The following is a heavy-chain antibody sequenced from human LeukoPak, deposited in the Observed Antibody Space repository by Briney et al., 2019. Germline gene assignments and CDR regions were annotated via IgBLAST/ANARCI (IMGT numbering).Heavy chain of an antibody. Sequence: PGGSLRLSCAASGFTFSSYGMHWVRQAPGKGLEWVAFIRYDGSNKYYADSVKGRFTISRDNSKNTLYLQMNSLRAEDTAVYYCAKDWPGALRYLDWPAPNWFDPWGQGTLVTVSS. CDR2: IRYDGSNK. V-gene: IGHV3-30*02. CDR3: AKDWPGALRYLDWPAPNWFDP. CDR1: GFTFSSYG. J-gene: IGHJ5*02. D-gene: IGHD3-9*01.